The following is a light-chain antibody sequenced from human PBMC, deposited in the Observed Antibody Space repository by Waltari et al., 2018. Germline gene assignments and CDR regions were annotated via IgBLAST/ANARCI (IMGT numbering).Light chain of an antibody. CDR1: QSVLYTSNNKNY. J-gene: IGKJ1*01. Sequence: DIVMTQSPDSLAVSLGERATINCKSSQSVLYTSNNKNYLAWYQQKPGQPPKLLIYGASTRKSGVPDRFSGSGSGTDFTLTISSLQAEDVAVYYCQQYYTIPPRTFGQGTKVEIK. CDR2: GAS. CDR3: QQYYTIPPRT. V-gene: IGKV4-1*01.